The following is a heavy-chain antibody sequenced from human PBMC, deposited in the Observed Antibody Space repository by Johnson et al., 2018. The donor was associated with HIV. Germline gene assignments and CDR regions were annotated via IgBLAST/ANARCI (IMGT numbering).Heavy chain of an antibody. CDR2: IKQDGSEK. CDR3: AREQLALYDAFDI. D-gene: IGHD6-6*01. V-gene: IGHV3-7*03. Sequence: VQLVESGGGVVRPGGSLRLSCAASGFTFDDYGMSWVRQAPGKGLEWVANIKQDGSEKYYVDSVKGRFTLSRDNAKNSLYLQMNSLRAEDTAVDYCAREQLALYDAFDIWGQGTKVTVSP. J-gene: IGHJ3*02. CDR1: GFTFDDYG.